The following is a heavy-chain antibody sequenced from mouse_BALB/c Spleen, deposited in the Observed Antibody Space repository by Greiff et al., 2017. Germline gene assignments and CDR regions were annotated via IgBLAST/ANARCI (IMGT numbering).Heavy chain of an antibody. CDR1: GFTFSSYA. CDR2: ISSGGST. D-gene: IGHD1-1*01. V-gene: IGHV5-6-5*01. CDR3: ARGGHSLTTVGATDY. Sequence: EVKLVESGGGLVKPGGSLKLSCAASGFTFSSYAMSWVRQTPEKRLEWVASISSGGSTYYPDSVKGRFTISRDNARNILYLQMSRLWSEDTAMYYCARGGHSLTTVGATDYWGQGTTRTVSA. J-gene: IGHJ2*01.